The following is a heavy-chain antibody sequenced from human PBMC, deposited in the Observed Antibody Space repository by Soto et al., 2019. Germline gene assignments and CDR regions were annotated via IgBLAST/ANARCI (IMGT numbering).Heavy chain of an antibody. D-gene: IGHD1-1*01. Sequence: ASVKVSCKASGYTFTSYAMHWVRQAPGQRLEWMGWINAGNGNTKYSQKFQGRVAITRDTSASTAYMELSSLRSEDTAVYYCASLPSINWKSPRTQYYYYYYGMDVWGQGTTVTVSS. CDR2: INAGNGNT. V-gene: IGHV1-3*01. CDR3: ASLPSINWKSPRTQYYYYYYGMDV. CDR1: GYTFTSYA. J-gene: IGHJ6*02.